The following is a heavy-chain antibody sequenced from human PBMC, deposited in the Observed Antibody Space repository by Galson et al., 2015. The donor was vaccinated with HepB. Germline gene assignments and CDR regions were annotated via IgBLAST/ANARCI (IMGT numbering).Heavy chain of an antibody. CDR1: GFTFSDYY. J-gene: IGHJ4*02. D-gene: IGHD3-16*02. V-gene: IGHV3-11*01. CDR2: ISSSGSTI. CDR3: ARAGYDYVWGSYRENFDY. Sequence: SLRLSCAASGFTFSDYYMSWIRQAPGKGLEWVSYISSSGSTIYYADSVKGRFTISRDNAKNSLYLQMNSLRAEDTAVCYCARAGYDYVWGSYRENFDYWGQGTLVTVSS.